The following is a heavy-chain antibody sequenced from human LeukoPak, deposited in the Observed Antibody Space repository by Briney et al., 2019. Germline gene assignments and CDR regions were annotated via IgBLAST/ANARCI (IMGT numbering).Heavy chain of an antibody. CDR3: ALNYGDYYIDH. CDR2: IYPGDSET. Sequence: GVSLKISCRGSGYNFLSHWIGWMRQKPGKGLEWMGIIYPGDSETSYSPSFQGQVTISADKSISTAYLQWSSLKASDTAMYYCALNYGDYYIDHWGQGTLVIVS. J-gene: IGHJ4*02. D-gene: IGHD4-17*01. CDR1: GYNFLSHW. V-gene: IGHV5-51*01.